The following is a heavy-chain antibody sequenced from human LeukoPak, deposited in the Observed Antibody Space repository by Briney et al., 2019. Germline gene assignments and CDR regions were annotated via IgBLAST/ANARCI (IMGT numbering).Heavy chain of an antibody. V-gene: IGHV1-18*01. CDR1: GYTFTSYG. J-gene: IGHJ6*02. Sequence: ASVKVSCKASGYTFTSYGISWVRQAPGQGLEWMGWISAYNGNTNYAQKLQGRVTMTTDTSTSTAYMELRSLRSDDTAVYYCARGDIVVVPAATYYYYYGMDAWGQGTTVTVSS. D-gene: IGHD2-2*01. CDR3: ARGDIVVVPAATYYYYYGMDA. CDR2: ISAYNGNT.